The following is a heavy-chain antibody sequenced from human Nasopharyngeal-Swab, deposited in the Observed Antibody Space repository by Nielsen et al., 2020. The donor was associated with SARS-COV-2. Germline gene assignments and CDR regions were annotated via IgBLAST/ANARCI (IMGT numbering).Heavy chain of an antibody. CDR2: ISSSSSTI. Sequence: GGSLRLSCAASGFTFSSYSMNWVRQAPGKGLEWVSYISSSSSTIYYADSVKGRFTISRDNAKNSLYLQMNSLRDEDTAVYYCARDGLVQRSDFWSGYWANSGNYYYYGMDVWGQGTTVTVSS. V-gene: IGHV3-48*02. CDR1: GFTFSSYS. CDR3: ARDGLVQRSDFWSGYWANSGNYYYYGMDV. D-gene: IGHD3-3*01. J-gene: IGHJ6*02.